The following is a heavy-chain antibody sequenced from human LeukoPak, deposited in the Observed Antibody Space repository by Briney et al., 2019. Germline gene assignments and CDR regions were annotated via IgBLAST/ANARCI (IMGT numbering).Heavy chain of an antibody. J-gene: IGHJ5*02. CDR2: INGDGSST. CDR3: TRDPRNKGFDP. CDR1: GFTLSYYW. V-gene: IGHV3-74*01. D-gene: IGHD1/OR15-1a*01. Sequence: GGSLRLSRAASGFTLSYYWMHWVRQAPGKGLVWVSCINGDGSSTNYADSVKGRFTISRDNAKNTLYLEMNSLRAEDTAVYYCTRDPRNKGFDPWGQGTLVTVSS.